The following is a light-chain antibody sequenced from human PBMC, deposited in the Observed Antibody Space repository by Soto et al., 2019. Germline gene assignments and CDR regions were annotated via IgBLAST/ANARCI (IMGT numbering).Light chain of an antibody. V-gene: IGLV2-8*01. CDR1: RSDVGGYGY. CDR2: EVT. J-gene: IGLJ2*01. CDR3: SSYAGSNTDVV. Sequence: QSALIQPPSASGSPGQSVTISCTGTRSDVGGYGYVSWYQQYPGKAPKLMIYEVTKRPSGVPDRFSGSKSGNTASLTVSGLQNEDAADYYCSSYAGSNTDVVFGGGTKVTVL.